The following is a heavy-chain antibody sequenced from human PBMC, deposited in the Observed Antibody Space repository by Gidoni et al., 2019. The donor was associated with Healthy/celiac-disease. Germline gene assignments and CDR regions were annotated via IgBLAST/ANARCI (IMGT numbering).Heavy chain of an antibody. CDR3: ARVRYYDFWSGYYLTY. CDR1: GFPFSRDW. J-gene: IGHJ4*02. D-gene: IGHD3-3*01. CDR2: IKQDGSEK. Sequence: EVQLVLSGGGLVQPGGSRRPSCVASGFPFSRDWMSWVRQAPGKGLEWVANIKQDGSEKYYVDSVKGRFTISRDNAKNSLYLQMNSLRAEDTAVYYCARVRYYDFWSGYYLTYWGQGTLVTVSS. V-gene: IGHV3-7*01.